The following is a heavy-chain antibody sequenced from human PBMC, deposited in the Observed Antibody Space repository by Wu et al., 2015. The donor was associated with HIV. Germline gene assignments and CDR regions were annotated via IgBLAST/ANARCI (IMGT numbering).Heavy chain of an antibody. CDR1: YILSSYP. D-gene: IGHD4/OR15-4a*01. CDR2: MNPKNGHI. V-gene: IGHV1-18*01. J-gene: IGHJ2*01. Sequence: LVQSGPEANRPGASVKVSCKASYILSSYPIAWVRQAPGQRLEWMGWMNPKNGHIQPAQRFQDRITMSADNSAHTGYMELRRLTSDDTAIYFCARVQFDPDYYTYFDLWGQGSLVTVSS. CDR3: ARVQFDPDYYTYFDL.